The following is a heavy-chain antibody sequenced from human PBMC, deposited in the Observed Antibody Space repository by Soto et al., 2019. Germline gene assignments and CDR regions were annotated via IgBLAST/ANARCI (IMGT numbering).Heavy chain of an antibody. Sequence: PGESLKISRKGSGYSFTSYWIGWVRQMPGKGLEWMGIIYPGDSDTRYSPSFQGQVTISADKSISTAYLQWSSLKASDNAMYYYSRSSGSGSYYNIYYGMDVWGQGTTVTVSS. D-gene: IGHD3-10*01. CDR2: IYPGDSDT. CDR3: SRSSGSGSYYNIYYGMDV. V-gene: IGHV5-51*01. J-gene: IGHJ6*02. CDR1: GYSFTSYW.